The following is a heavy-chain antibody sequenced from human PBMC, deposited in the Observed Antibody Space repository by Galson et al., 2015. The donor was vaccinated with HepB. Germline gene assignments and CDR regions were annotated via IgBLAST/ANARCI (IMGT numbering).Heavy chain of an antibody. D-gene: IGHD3-10*01. J-gene: IGHJ4*02. Sequence: SLRLSCAASGFTFSNAWMNRVRQAPGKGLEWVGRIKSKTDGGTTDYAAPVKGRFTISRDDSKNTLYLQMNSLKTEDTAVYYCTTDYYGSGSYTDYWGQGTLVTVSS. CDR1: GFTFSNAW. CDR3: TTDYYGSGSYTDY. CDR2: IKSKTDGGTT. V-gene: IGHV3-15*07.